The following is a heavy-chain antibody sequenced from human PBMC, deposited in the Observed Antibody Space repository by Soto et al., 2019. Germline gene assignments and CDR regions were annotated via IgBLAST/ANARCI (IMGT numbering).Heavy chain of an antibody. D-gene: IGHD2-15*01. Sequence: QVQLVQSGAEVKKPGSSVKVSCKASGGTFSSYAISWVRQAPGQGLEWMGGIIPIFGTANYAQKFQGRVTITADKSTSTAYMELSSLRSEDTAVYYCARVMGYCSGGSCYSQHYYSGMDVWGQGTTVTVS. CDR1: GGTFSSYA. V-gene: IGHV1-69*06. CDR3: ARVMGYCSGGSCYSQHYYSGMDV. J-gene: IGHJ6*02. CDR2: IIPIFGTA.